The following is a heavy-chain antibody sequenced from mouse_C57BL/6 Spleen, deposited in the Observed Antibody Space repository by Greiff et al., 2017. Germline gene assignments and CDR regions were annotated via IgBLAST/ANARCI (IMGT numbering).Heavy chain of an antibody. Sequence: QVQLKESGPELVKPGASVKISCKASGYAFSSSWMNWVKQRPGKGLEWIGRIYPGDGDTNYNGKFKGKATLTADKSSSTAYMQLSSLTSEDSAVYFCARLPLGPFDYGGQGTTLTVSS. CDR1: GYAFSSSW. D-gene: IGHD4-1*01. CDR3: ARLPLGPFDY. CDR2: IYPGDGDT. J-gene: IGHJ2*01. V-gene: IGHV1-82*01.